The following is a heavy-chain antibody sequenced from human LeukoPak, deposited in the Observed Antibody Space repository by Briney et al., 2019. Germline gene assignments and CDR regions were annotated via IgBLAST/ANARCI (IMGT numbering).Heavy chain of an antibody. CDR2: IGAYNGNT. CDR1: GYTFGIYG. Sequence: ASVKVSCKASGYTFGIYGISWVRQAPGQGLEWMGWIGAYNGNTNYAQKLQGRVTMTTDTSTSTAYMELRSLRSDDTAVYYCAREHSSRTYGMDVWGQGTTVTVSS. J-gene: IGHJ6*02. V-gene: IGHV1-18*01. D-gene: IGHD6-13*01. CDR3: AREHSSRTYGMDV.